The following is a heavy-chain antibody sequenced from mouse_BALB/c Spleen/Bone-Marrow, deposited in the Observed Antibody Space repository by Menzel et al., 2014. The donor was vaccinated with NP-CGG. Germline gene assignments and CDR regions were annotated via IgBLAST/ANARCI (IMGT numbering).Heavy chain of an antibody. CDR1: GYSFTGCY. Sequence: LVKTGASVKISCKASGYSFTGCYMHWVKQSHGKSLEWIGYISCYNGATRYNQKSKGKATFTVDTSSSTAHMQFNSLTSEDSAVYFCARGGTMISTDAMDYWGQGTSVTVSS. CDR3: ARGGTMISTDAMDY. CDR2: ISCYNGAT. J-gene: IGHJ4*01. V-gene: IGHV1S34*01. D-gene: IGHD2-4*01.